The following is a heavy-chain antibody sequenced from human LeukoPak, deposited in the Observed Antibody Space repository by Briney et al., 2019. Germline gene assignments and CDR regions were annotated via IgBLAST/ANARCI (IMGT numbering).Heavy chain of an antibody. CDR1: GFTFSGSG. CDR3: AKDIIDYDSSGYYYDY. Sequence: PGGSLRLSCAASGFTFSGSGMHWVRQAPGKGLEWVAFIRYDGSNKYYADSVKGRFTISRDNSKNTLYLQMNSLRAEDTAVYCYAKDIIDYDSSGYYYDYWGQGTLVTVSS. D-gene: IGHD3-22*01. V-gene: IGHV3-30*02. J-gene: IGHJ4*02. CDR2: IRYDGSNK.